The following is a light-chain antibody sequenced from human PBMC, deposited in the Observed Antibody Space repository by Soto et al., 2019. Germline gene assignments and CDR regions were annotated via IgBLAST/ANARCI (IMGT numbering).Light chain of an antibody. CDR1: QSGSSSY. CDR3: QQYGTSPYT. Sequence: EIVLTQSTGTLSLSPWEVATLSCRASQSGSSSYLAWFQQKTGQAPRILIYAASSRATGVPDRFSGSGSGTCFTLTISRLEPEDFAVYYCQQYGTSPYTFGQGTKLEIK. V-gene: IGKV3-20*01. CDR2: AAS. J-gene: IGKJ2*01.